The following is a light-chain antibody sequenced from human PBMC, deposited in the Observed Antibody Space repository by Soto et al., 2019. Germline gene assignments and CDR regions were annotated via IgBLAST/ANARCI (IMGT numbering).Light chain of an antibody. CDR2: GAS. V-gene: IGKV3-15*01. CDR3: QQYNNWPPIT. CDR1: QSVRSS. J-gene: IGKJ5*01. Sequence: EVLMTQSPVTLSVSPGERATLSCRASQSVRSSVAWYQQKPGQAPRLLFYGASTRATGIPARFSGSGSGTEFTLTISSLQSEDVAVYYCQQYNNWPPITFGQGKRLEIK.